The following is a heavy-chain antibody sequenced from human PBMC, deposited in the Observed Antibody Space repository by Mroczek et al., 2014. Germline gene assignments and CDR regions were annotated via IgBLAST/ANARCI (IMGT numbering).Heavy chain of an antibody. D-gene: IGHD2-2*01. CDR2: IYYSGST. J-gene: IGHJ5*02. Sequence: QVQLVESGPGLVKPSETLSLTCTVSGGSISSYYWSWIRQPPGKGLEWIGYIYYSGSTNYNPSLKSRVTILVDTSKNQFSLKLSSVTAADTAVYYCARADGISDRAAILTRWFDPWGQGTLVTVSS. CDR3: ARADGISDRAAILTRWFDP. CDR1: GGSISSYY. V-gene: IGHV4-59*01.